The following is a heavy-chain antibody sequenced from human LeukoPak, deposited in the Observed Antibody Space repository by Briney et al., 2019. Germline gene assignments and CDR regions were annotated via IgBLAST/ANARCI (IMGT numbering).Heavy chain of an antibody. Sequence: GGSLRLSCAASGFTVSNKYMSWVRQAPGKGLEWVSVIYSGGNTYYADSVKGRFTISRDNSKNTVYLQMNSLRGEDTAVYYCARITVTQLDPWGQGTLVTVSS. D-gene: IGHD4-11*01. CDR2: IYSGGNT. CDR3: ARITVTQLDP. V-gene: IGHV3-66*01. J-gene: IGHJ5*02. CDR1: GFTVSNKY.